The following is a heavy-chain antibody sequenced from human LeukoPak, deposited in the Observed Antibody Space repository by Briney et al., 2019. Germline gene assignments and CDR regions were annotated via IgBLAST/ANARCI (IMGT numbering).Heavy chain of an antibody. V-gene: IGHV4-34*01. J-gene: IGHJ5*02. Sequence: SETLSLTCAVYGGSFSGYYWSWIRQPPGKGLEWIGEINHSGSTNYNPSLKSRVTISVDTSKNQFSLKLSSVTAGDPAVCYGPRDGAVCGVYTLSNPCFSPWGREPLAPAPS. CDR1: GGSFSGYY. CDR3: PRDGAVCGVYTLSNPCFSP. CDR2: INHSGST. D-gene: IGHD3-3*01.